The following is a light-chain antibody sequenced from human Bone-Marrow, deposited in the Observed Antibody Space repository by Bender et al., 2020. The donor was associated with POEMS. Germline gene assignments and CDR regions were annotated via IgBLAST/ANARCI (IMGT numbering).Light chain of an antibody. CDR2: EVS. CDR3: QSYDDSLSGVV. V-gene: IGLV2-8*01. CDR1: SSDVGRYNY. Sequence: QSALTQPASVSGSPGQSVTISCTGTSSDVGRYNYVSWYQQHPGKAPKLMIYEVSKRPSGVPDRFSGSKSGTSASLAITGLQAEAEADYYCQSYDDSLSGVVFGGGTKLTVL. J-gene: IGLJ2*01.